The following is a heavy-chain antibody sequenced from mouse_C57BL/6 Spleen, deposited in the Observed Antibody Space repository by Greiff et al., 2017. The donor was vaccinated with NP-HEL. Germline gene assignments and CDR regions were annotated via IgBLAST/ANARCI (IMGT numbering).Heavy chain of an antibody. J-gene: IGHJ2*01. V-gene: IGHV14-4*01. D-gene: IGHD1-1*01. CDR3: TTPFYGREGRNY. Sequence: SGAELVRPGASVKLSCTASGFHIKDDYMHWVKQRPEQGLEWIGWIDPENGDTEYASKFQGKATITADTSSNTAYLQLSSLTSEDTAVYYCTTPFYGREGRNYWGQGTTLTVSS. CDR2: IDPENGDT. CDR1: GFHIKDDY.